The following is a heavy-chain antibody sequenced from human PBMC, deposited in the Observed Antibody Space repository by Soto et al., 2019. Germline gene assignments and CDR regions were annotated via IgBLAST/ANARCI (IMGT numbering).Heavy chain of an antibody. CDR2: ISYDGSNQ. J-gene: IGHJ4*02. V-gene: IGHV3-30*04. CDR1: RFAFSSYA. D-gene: IGHD4-17*01. Sequence: GGSLRLSCAASRFAFSSYAMHWVRQAPGKGLEWVAVISYDGSNQNYTDSVKGRFTISRDNSKNTLYLQMNSLRAEDTAVYYCARKDYGGNSRLFDYWGQGALVTVSS. CDR3: ARKDYGGNSRLFDY.